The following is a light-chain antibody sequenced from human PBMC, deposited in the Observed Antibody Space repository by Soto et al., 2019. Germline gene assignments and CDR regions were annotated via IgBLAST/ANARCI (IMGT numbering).Light chain of an antibody. V-gene: IGKV1-5*03. Sequence: DIQMTQSPSTLSASVGDTVTVTCRASQSVSGWLVWYQQKPGKAPKLLIYKASTLKSGVPSRFSGSGSGTEFTLTISSLQPDDFATYYCQHYNSYSEAFGQGTKVDIK. CDR3: QHYNSYSEA. CDR1: QSVSGW. CDR2: KAS. J-gene: IGKJ1*01.